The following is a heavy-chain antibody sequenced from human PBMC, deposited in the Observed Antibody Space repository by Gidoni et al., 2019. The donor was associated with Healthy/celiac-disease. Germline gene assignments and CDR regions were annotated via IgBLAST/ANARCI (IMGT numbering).Heavy chain of an antibody. CDR3: AKATSWVRSEWLFFLIDY. V-gene: IGHV3-30*18. Sequence: QVQLVESGGGVVQPGRSLRLSCAASGFTFCRYGTHWVRQAPGKGLEWVAVISYDGSNKYYADSVKGRFTISRDNSKNTLYLQMNSLRAEDTAVYYCAKATSWVRSEWLFFLIDYWGQGTLVTVSS. CDR1: GFTFCRYG. J-gene: IGHJ4*02. D-gene: IGHD3-3*01. CDR2: ISYDGSNK.